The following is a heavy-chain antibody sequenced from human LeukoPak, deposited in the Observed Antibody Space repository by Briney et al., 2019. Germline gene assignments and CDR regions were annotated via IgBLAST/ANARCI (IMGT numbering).Heavy chain of an antibody. V-gene: IGHV1-46*01. CDR1: GYIFTSYH. CDR3: ARFNCVWGSYCDY. J-gene: IGHJ4*02. Sequence: ASVKVSCKASGYIFTSYHIHWVRQAPGQGLEWMGTITPYTDRTSYAQNFQGRLTLTRDMSTSTVYLELSSLRSDDTAIDYCARFNCVWGSYCDYWGQGTLVTVSS. D-gene: IGHD3-16*01. CDR2: ITPYTDRT.